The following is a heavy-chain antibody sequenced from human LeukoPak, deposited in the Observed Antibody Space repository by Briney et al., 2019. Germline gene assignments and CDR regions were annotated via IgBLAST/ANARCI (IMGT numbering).Heavy chain of an antibody. CDR2: IYYSGST. CDR1: GGSISSSSYY. Sequence: SETLSLTCTVSGGSISSSSYYWGWIRQPPGKGLEWIGSIYYSGSTYYNPSLKSRVTISVDTSKNQFSLKLSSVTAADTAVYYCARDDYYDSSGYFSNYYYYYGMDVWGQGTTVTVSS. V-gene: IGHV4-39*07. D-gene: IGHD3-22*01. CDR3: ARDDYYDSSGYFSNYYYYYGMDV. J-gene: IGHJ6*02.